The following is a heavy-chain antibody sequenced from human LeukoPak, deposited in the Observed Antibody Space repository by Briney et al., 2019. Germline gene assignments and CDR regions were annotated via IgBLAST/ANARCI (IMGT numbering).Heavy chain of an antibody. Sequence: EPSETLSLTCTVSGYSISSGYYWGWIRQPPGKGLEWIGSIYHSGSTYYNPSLKSRVTISVDTSKNQFSLKLSSVTAADTAVYYCARLRLATTDYWGQGTLVTVSS. CDR1: GYSISSGYY. V-gene: IGHV4-38-2*02. D-gene: IGHD5-24*01. J-gene: IGHJ4*02. CDR3: ARLRLATTDY. CDR2: IYHSGST.